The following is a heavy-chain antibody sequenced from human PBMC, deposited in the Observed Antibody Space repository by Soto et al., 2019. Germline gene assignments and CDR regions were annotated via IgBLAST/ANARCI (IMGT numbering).Heavy chain of an antibody. CDR3: YLGGAPPQWHY. D-gene: IGHD6-19*01. Sequence: SETLSLTCTVSGGSISSSSYYWGWIRQPPGKGLEWIGSIYYSGSTYYNPSLKSRVTISVDTSKNQFSLKLSSVTAADTAVYYYYLGGAPPQWHYWGQGTLVTVSS. J-gene: IGHJ4*02. V-gene: IGHV4-39*01. CDR2: IYYSGST. CDR1: GGSISSSSYY.